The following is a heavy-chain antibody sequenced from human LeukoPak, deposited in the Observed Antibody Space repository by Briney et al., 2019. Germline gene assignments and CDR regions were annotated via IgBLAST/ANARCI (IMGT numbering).Heavy chain of an antibody. CDR2: ISGSGGKT. CDR1: GFTFSSYA. Sequence: GGSLRLSCAASGFTFSSYAMSWVRQAPGKGLEWGSGISGSGGKTYYADSVKGRFTISRDNSKNTLYLQMNSLRAEDTAVYYCAKADYGDYIYAFDIWGQGTMVTVSS. D-gene: IGHD4-17*01. CDR3: AKADYGDYIYAFDI. J-gene: IGHJ3*02. V-gene: IGHV3-23*01.